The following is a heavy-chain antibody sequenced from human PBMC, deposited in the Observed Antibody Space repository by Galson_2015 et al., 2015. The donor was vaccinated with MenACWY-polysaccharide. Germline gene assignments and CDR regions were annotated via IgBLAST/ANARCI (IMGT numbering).Heavy chain of an antibody. CDR1: GFTVSSNY. CDR2: IYSGGNT. J-gene: IGHJ3*02. CDR3: ARTIGGPGCYDAFDI. Sequence: SLRLSCAASGFTVSSNYMSWVRQAPGKGLEWVSVIYSGGNTYYPESVQVRFTISRDNSKNTLFLQMDSLRAEDTAGYYCARTIGGPGCYDAFDIWRQGTIVTVSS. D-gene: IGHD6-19*01. V-gene: IGHV3-66*01.